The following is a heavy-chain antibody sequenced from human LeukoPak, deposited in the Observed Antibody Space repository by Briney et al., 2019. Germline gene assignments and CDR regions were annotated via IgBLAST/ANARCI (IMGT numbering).Heavy chain of an antibody. CDR2: ISYDGSNK. J-gene: IGHJ4*02. CDR3: AKDRGSSYFDY. CDR1: GFTFSSYG. V-gene: IGHV3-30*18. Sequence: PGGSLRLSCAASGFTFSSYGMHWVRQAPGKGLEWVAVISYDGSNKYYADSVKGRFTISRDNSKNTLYLQMNSLRAEDMAVYYCAKDRGSSYFDYWGQGTLVTVSS. D-gene: IGHD3-10*01.